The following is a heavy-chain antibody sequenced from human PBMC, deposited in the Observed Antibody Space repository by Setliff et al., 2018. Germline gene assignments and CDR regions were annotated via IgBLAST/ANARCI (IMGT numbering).Heavy chain of an antibody. J-gene: IGHJ6*02. CDR3: ARFRVSSGGYNYYAMDV. D-gene: IGHD1-26*01. CDR2: IKTFSFKA. V-gene: IGHV1-18*01. Sequence: ASVKVSCKASGYTFVNYGINWVRQAPGQGLEWVGWIKTFSFKANYALKLQGRVTITTDTSTTTVYMELRGLRSDDTATYYCARFRVSSGGYNYYAMDVWGQGTTVTVSS. CDR1: GYTFVNYG.